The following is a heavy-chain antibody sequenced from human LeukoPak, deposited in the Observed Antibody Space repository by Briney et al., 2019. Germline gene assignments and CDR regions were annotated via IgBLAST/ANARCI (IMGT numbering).Heavy chain of an antibody. CDR2: IYYSGST. CDR3: ARFHCSSTSCYVDY. V-gene: IGHV4-59*01. CDR1: GGSIGSYY. J-gene: IGHJ4*02. Sequence: SETLSLTCTVSGGSIGSYYWSWIRQPPGKGLEWIGYIYYSGSTNYNPSLKSRVTISVDTSKNQFSLKLSSVTAADTAVYYCARFHCSSTSCYVDYWGQGTLVTVSS. D-gene: IGHD2-2*01.